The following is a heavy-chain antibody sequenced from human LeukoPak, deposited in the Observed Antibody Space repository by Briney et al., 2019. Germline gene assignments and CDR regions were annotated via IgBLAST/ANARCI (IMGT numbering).Heavy chain of an antibody. Sequence: ASVKVSCKASGYTFTGYYMHWVRQAPGQGLEWMGWINPNSGGTNYAQKFQGRVTMTRDTSISTAYMELSRLRSDDTAVYYCARDNPSSDSNGSDGFDYWGRGTLVTVSS. CDR3: ARDNPSSDSNGSDGFDY. CDR1: GYTFTGYY. CDR2: INPNSGGT. V-gene: IGHV1-2*02. D-gene: IGHD3-22*01. J-gene: IGHJ4*02.